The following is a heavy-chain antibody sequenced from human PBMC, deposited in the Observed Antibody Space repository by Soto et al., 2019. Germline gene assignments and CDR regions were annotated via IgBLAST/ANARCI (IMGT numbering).Heavy chain of an antibody. D-gene: IGHD5-18*01. Sequence: LSLTCTVSGGSISNAAYSWSWIRQPPGKGLEWIGYIYPSGMPFYNPSLRSRVTISIDRSNDQFSLNLKSVTAADAAVYYCARERGGYGLFDSWGQGTLVTVSS. CDR3: ARERGGYGLFDS. CDR2: IYPSGMP. V-gene: IGHV4-30-2*01. J-gene: IGHJ4*02. CDR1: GGSISNAAYS.